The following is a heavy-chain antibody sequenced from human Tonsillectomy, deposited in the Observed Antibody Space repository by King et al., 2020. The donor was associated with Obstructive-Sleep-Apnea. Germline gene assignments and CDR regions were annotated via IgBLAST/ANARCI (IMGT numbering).Heavy chain of an antibody. D-gene: IGHD6-13*01. J-gene: IGHJ5*01. CDR3: GRESFSSAAVDS. V-gene: IGHV3-74*01. CDR1: GSAFNRYW. CDR2: VNGDGSDT. Sequence: VQLVESGGGLIQPGGSLRLSCVASGSAFNRYWMHWVRQVPGKGLVWVSRVNGDGSDTTYADAVKGRFTVSRDNSKNTLYLQMNNLRAEETAVYYCGRESFSSAAVDSWGQGTLVTVSS.